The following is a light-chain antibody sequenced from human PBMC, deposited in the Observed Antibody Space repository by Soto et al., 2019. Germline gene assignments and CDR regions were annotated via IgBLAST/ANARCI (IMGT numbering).Light chain of an antibody. CDR1: QSISNTH. J-gene: IGKJ1*01. Sequence: EIVLTQSPDTLSLFPGERATFSCRASQSISNTHLAWYQQKPGQAPRLLLYDVSTRATGVPDRFSGSGSGSDFMPAISRLEPEDLAVYYCQPYGSSPRTFGQVTKVYIK. V-gene: IGKV3-20*01. CDR2: DVS. CDR3: QPYGSSPRT.